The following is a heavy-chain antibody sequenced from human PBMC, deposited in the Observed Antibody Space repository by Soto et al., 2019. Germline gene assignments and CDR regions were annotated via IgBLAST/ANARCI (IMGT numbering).Heavy chain of an antibody. D-gene: IGHD1-26*01. V-gene: IGHV6-1*01. CDR1: GDSVSSNSAA. CDR3: ARDDSGFSGSHYIDYFNY. Sequence: SQTLSLTCAISGDSVSSNSAAWNWIRQSPSRGLEWLGRTYYRSKWYNDYAVSVKSRITINPDTSKNQFSLQLNSVTPEDTAVYYCARDDSGFSGSHYIDYFNYWGQGALVTVSS. J-gene: IGHJ4*02. CDR2: TYYRSKWYN.